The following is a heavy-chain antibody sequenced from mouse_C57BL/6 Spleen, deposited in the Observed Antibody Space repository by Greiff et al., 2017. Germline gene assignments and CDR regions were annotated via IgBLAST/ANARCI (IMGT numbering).Heavy chain of an antibody. CDR1: GYSITSGYY. CDR3: AREGDSSGYRAWFAY. Sequence: EVQLQESGPGLVKPSQSLSLTCSVTGYSITSGYYWNWIRQFPGNKLEWMGYISYDGSNNYNPSLKNRISITRDTSKNQFFLKLNSVTTEDTATYYCAREGDSSGYRAWFAYWGQGTLVTVSA. J-gene: IGHJ3*01. CDR2: ISYDGSN. V-gene: IGHV3-6*01. D-gene: IGHD3-2*02.